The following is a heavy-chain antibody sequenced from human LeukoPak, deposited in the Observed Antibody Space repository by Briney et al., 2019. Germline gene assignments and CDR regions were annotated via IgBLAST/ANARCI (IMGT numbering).Heavy chain of an antibody. Sequence: GRSLRLSCAASGFTFSSYGMHWVRQAPGKGLEWVAVIWYDGSNKYYADSVKGRFTISRDNSKNTLYLQMNSLRAEDTAVYYCARDSYYGSGSYYYYFDYWGQGTLVTVSS. CDR3: ARDSYYGSGSYYYYFDY. CDR1: GFTFSSYG. D-gene: IGHD3-10*01. J-gene: IGHJ4*02. CDR2: IWYDGSNK. V-gene: IGHV3-33*01.